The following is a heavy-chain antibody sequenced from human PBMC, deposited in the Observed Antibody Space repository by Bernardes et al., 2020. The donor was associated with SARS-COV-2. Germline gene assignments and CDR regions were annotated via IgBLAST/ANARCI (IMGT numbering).Heavy chain of an antibody. V-gene: IGHV3-7*01. J-gene: IGHJ4*02. CDR3: ARIGVVVVAATHFDY. CDR1: GFTFSSYW. D-gene: IGHD2-15*01. Sequence: GSLRLSCAASGFTFSSYWMSWVRQAPGKGLEWVANIKQDGSEKYYVDSVKGRFTISRDNAKNSLYLQMNSLRAEDTAVYYCARIGVVVVAATHFDYWGQGTLVTVSS. CDR2: IKQDGSEK.